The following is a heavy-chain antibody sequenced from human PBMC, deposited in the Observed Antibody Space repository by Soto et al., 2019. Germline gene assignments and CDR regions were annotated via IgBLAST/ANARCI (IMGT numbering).Heavy chain of an antibody. CDR1: GGSISSSNW. J-gene: IGHJ4*02. D-gene: IGHD3-10*01. CDR3: ARDEKPHYYGSGSYRY. V-gene: IGHV4-4*02. Sequence: PSETLSLTCAVSGGSISSSNWWSWVRQPPGKGLEWIGEIYHSGSTNYNPSLKSRVTISVDKSKNQFSLKLSSVTAADTAVYYCARDEKPHYYGSGSYRYWGQGTLVTVSS. CDR2: IYHSGST.